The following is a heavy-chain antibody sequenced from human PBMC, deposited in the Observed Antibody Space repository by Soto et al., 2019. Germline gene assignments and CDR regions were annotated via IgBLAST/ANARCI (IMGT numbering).Heavy chain of an antibody. J-gene: IGHJ4*02. CDR2: IKQDGSQN. CDR1: RCTPCSNW. V-gene: IGHV3-7*01. D-gene: IGHD6-19*01. Sequence: PGRTLRLPCAACRCTPCSNWRSWVGKATGKGLEWVANIKQDGSQNYYVDSVKGRFTTSRDNTNNSFYLQMNSLRAEHAAVYYCARDHINGWKFDYWGRGTLVTVSS. CDR3: ARDHINGWKFDY.